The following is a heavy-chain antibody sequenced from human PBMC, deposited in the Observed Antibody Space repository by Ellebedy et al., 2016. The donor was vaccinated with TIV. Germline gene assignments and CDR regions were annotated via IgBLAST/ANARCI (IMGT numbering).Heavy chain of an antibody. D-gene: IGHD2-2*01. J-gene: IGHJ6*02. CDR3: ATLTAYCSPTNCYSRDFYGMDA. V-gene: IGHV1-18*04. CDR1: GYAFGSYS. CDR2: IIPHNGDT. Sequence: ASVKVSCKASGYAFGSYSYSWVRQAPGQGLEWMGWIIPHNGDTSYAQKLHDRVTMTTDTSTTTAYMELRSLRSDDTAVYYCATLTAYCSPTNCYSRDFYGMDAWGQGTTVTVSS.